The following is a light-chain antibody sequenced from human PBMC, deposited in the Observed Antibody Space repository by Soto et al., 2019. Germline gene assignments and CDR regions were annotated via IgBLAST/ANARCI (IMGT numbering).Light chain of an antibody. CDR3: SSYTSSSTYV. J-gene: IGLJ1*01. CDR2: DVT. CDR1: RSDVGGYNY. V-gene: IGLV2-14*01. Sequence: QSALTQPASVSGSRGQSITISCTGTRSDVGGYNYVYWHQQHPGKAPKLMIYDVTNRPSGVSDRFSGSKSGNTASLTISGLQAEDEADYYCSSYTSSSTYVFGAGTKVTVL.